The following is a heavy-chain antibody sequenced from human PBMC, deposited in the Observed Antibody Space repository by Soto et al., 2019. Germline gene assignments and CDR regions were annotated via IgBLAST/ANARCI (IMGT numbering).Heavy chain of an antibody. CDR1: GFTFSGSA. D-gene: IGHD3-10*01. CDR3: TRPEDPFGEETSYYYYGMDV. J-gene: IGHJ6*02. Sequence: EVQLVESGGGLVQPGGSLKLSCAASGFTFSGSAMHWVRQASGKGLEWVGRIRSKANSYATAYAASVKGRFTISRDDSKNTAYLQMNSLKTEDTAVYYCTRPEDPFGEETSYYYYGMDVWGQGTTVTVSS. CDR2: IRSKANSYAT. V-gene: IGHV3-73*02.